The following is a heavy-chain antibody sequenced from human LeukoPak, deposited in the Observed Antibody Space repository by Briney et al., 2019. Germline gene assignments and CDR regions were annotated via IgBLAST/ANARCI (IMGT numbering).Heavy chain of an antibody. CDR3: ARDKDMGAVAGTFDF. J-gene: IGHJ4*02. D-gene: IGHD6-19*01. Sequence: ASVKVSCKASGYTFTNFGFSWVRQAPGQGLEWMGWISAYNGHTNSAHKFQGRVTMTTDTSTSTAYMELRSLRSDDTAVYYCARDKDMGAVAGTFDFWGQGTLVTVSS. CDR1: GYTFTNFG. CDR2: ISAYNGHT. V-gene: IGHV1-18*01.